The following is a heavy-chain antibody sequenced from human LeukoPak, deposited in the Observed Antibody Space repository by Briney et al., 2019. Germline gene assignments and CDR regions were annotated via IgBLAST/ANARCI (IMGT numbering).Heavy chain of an antibody. J-gene: IGHJ5*02. D-gene: IGHD2-2*01. CDR1: GGSFSGYY. CDR3: ARGQDYCSSTGCYNWFDP. Sequence: SETLSLTCAVYGGSFSGYYWSWIRQPPGKGLEWIGEINHSGSTNYNPSLKSRVTISVDTSKNQFSLKLSSVTAADTAVYYCARGQDYCSSTGCYNWFDPWVQGTLVTVSS. V-gene: IGHV4-34*01. CDR2: INHSGST.